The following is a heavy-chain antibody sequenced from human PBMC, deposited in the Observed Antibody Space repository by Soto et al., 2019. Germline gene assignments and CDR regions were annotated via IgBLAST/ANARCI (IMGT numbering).Heavy chain of an antibody. CDR3: ARGPSGDKVHY. V-gene: IGHV4-39*01. Sequence: PSETLSLTCTVSGGSISRSLYFWGWIRQPPGKGLECIGSISYDGSTFYNPSLKSRVTVFADTSKNQFSLTLNSVTAADTAVYYCARGPSGDKVHYWGQGPLVTVSS. D-gene: IGHD7-27*01. J-gene: IGHJ4*02. CDR1: GGSISRSLYF. CDR2: ISYDGST.